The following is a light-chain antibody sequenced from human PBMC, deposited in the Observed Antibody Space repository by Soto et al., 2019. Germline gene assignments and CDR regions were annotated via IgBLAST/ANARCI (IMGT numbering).Light chain of an antibody. CDR2: WAS. Sequence: DIVMTQSPDSLAVSLGERASINCKSSQSVLHSSNNRNYLAWYQQRPGQPPKLLIYWASTRESRVPDRFSGSGSGTDFTLTISSLQAEDVAVYFCQQYYGTLWTFGQGTKVEIK. CDR3: QQYYGTLWT. V-gene: IGKV4-1*01. J-gene: IGKJ1*01. CDR1: QSVLHSSNNRNY.